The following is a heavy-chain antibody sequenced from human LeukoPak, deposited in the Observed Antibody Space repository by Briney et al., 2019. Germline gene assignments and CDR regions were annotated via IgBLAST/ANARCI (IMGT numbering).Heavy chain of an antibody. CDR1: GFTFSSYS. J-gene: IGHJ3*02. D-gene: IGHD3-22*01. CDR2: IYNDGRT. Sequence: PGGSLRLSCAASGFTFSSYSMNWVRQAPGKGLEWVSLIYNDGRTYYADSVKGRCTISRDNLKNVLYLQMNSLKVEDTALYYCARGLFLSGYLDAFDIWGQGTVVTVSS. CDR3: ARGLFLSGYLDAFDI. V-gene: IGHV3-53*01.